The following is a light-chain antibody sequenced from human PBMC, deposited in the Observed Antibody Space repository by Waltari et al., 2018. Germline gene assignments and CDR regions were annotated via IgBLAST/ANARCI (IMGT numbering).Light chain of an antibody. CDR3: QQYNNWPYT. V-gene: IGKV3-15*01. CDR1: QSIRTN. Sequence: EIVVAPSPATLSVPPGDGATLPCRASQSIRTNVAWDQQKLGQTPRLLLYGASTRATGIPGKFSGSGSGTEFTLTITSLQSEDFAVYYCQQYNNWPYTFGQGTKLEIK. J-gene: IGKJ2*01. CDR2: GAS.